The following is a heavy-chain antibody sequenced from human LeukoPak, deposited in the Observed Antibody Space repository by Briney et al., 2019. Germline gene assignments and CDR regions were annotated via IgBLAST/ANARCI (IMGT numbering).Heavy chain of an antibody. D-gene: IGHD5-18*01. CDR1: GYTFTGSY. CDR3: ARGETVDTAMPGSGGY. V-gene: IGHV1-2*02. J-gene: IGHJ4*02. Sequence: ASVKLSCKASGYTFTGSYMHWVRQAPGQGLEWMGWIHPNSGGTNYAQKFQGSVTMTRDTSISTAYMELSRLRSDDTAVYYCARGETVDTAMPGSGGYWGQGTLVTVSS. CDR2: IHPNSGGT.